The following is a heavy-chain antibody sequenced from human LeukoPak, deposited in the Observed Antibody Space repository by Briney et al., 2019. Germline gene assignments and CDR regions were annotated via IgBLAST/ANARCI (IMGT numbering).Heavy chain of an antibody. J-gene: IGHJ5*02. CDR3: ARSSGSYGPNWFDP. D-gene: IGHD1-26*01. Sequence: SETLSLTCTVSGGSISSSSSYWGWIRQPPGKGLEWIGSIYYSGSTYYNPSLKSRVTISVDTSKNQFSLKLSSVTAADTAVYYCARSSGSYGPNWFDPWGQGTLVTVSS. CDR2: IYYSGST. V-gene: IGHV4-39*01. CDR1: GGSISSSSSY.